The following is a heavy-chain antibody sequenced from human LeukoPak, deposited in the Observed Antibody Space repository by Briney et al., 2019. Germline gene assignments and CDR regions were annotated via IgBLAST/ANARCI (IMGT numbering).Heavy chain of an antibody. CDR1: GYSISSGCY. D-gene: IGHD4/OR15-4a*01. V-gene: IGHV4-38-2*02. CDR3: ARGVLPDVDP. Sequence: SETLSLTCTVSGYSISSGCYWGWIRQPPGKGLEWIGSIYHSGSTYYNPSLKSRVTISVDTSKNQFSLKLSSVTAADTAVYYCARGVLPDVDPWGQGTLVTVSS. J-gene: IGHJ5*02. CDR2: IYHSGST.